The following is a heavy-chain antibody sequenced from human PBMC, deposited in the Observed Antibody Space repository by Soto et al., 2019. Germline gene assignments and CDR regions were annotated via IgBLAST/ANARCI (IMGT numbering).Heavy chain of an antibody. Sequence: GGSLKLSSATSGFPFSNYAMSWVRQAPGKGLDWVSASRGNGETFYADSVRGRFTISRDNSRNTLDLQMNSLRAADTALYYCVSWLFAHFDHWGQGTPVTVSS. V-gene: IGHV3-23*01. D-gene: IGHD5-12*01. CDR3: VSWLFAHFDH. CDR1: GFPFSNYA. CDR2: SRGNGET. J-gene: IGHJ4*02.